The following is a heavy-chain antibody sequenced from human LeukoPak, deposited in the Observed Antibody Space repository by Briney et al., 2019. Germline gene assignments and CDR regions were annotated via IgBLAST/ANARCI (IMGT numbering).Heavy chain of an antibody. D-gene: IGHD3-22*01. V-gene: IGHV3-53*01. Sequence: GGSLRLSCAASGFTVTSNYMSWVRQAPGKGLEWVSVIYSGGSTYYADSVKGRFTISRDNSKNTLYLQMNSLRAEDTAVYYCARVGNSGYYDSTGYWASWFDPWGQGTLVTVSS. J-gene: IGHJ5*02. CDR2: IYSGGST. CDR3: ARVGNSGYYDSTGYWASWFDP. CDR1: GFTVTSNY.